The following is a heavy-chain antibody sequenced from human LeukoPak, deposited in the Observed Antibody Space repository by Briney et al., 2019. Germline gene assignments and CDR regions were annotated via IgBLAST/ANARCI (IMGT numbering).Heavy chain of an antibody. CDR2: MNPNSGNT. Sequence: WASVKVSCKASGYTFTSYYMHWVRQAPGQGLEWMGWMNPNSGNTGYAQKFQGRVTMTRNTPISTAYMELSSLRSEDTAVYYCARFRNGYAFDYWGHGTLVTVSS. V-gene: IGHV1-8*02. J-gene: IGHJ4*01. CDR1: GYTFTSYY. D-gene: IGHD5-12*01. CDR3: ARFRNGYAFDY.